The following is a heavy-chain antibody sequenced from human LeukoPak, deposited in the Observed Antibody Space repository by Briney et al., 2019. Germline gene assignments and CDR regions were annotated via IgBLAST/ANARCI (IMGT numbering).Heavy chain of an antibody. Sequence: PSETLSLTCTVSGGSFISTDDYWGWIRQPPGKGPEWIGSIYYTGSTYHNPSLKSRVTISEDPSKNQFSLKLRSVTAADTAVYYCAREDGTAMDNAFDIWSQGTMVTVSS. D-gene: IGHD5-18*01. V-gene: IGHV4-39*07. J-gene: IGHJ3*02. CDR3: AREDGTAMDNAFDI. CDR1: GGSFISTDDY. CDR2: IYYTGST.